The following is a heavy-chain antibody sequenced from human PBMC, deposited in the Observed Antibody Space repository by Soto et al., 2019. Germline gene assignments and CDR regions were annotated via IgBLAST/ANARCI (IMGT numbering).Heavy chain of an antibody. V-gene: IGHV4-4*07. J-gene: IGHJ6*02. Sequence: SETLSLTCTVSGGPISSYYWSWIRQPAGKGLEWIGRIYTSGSTNYNPSLKSRVTMSVDTSKNQFSLKLSSVTAADTAVYYCARDTPYPIVRGVIEYGMDVWGQGTTVTV. D-gene: IGHD3-10*01. CDR3: ARDTPYPIVRGVIEYGMDV. CDR2: IYTSGST. CDR1: GGPISSYY.